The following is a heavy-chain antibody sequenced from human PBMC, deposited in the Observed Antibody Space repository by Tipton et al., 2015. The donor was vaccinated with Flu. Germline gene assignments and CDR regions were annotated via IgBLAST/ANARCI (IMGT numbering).Heavy chain of an antibody. V-gene: IGHV5-51*03. CDR2: IYPGDSQT. Sequence: QLVQSGPEVKKPGESLKTSCRGSGYSFTNHWIGWVRQLPGKGLEWMGIIYPGDSQTTYSPSFQGRVTISADMSTSTAHLQWTSLQASDTAMYYCARTNDYGDYWGQGTLVTVSS. J-gene: IGHJ4*02. CDR1: GYSFTNHW. CDR3: ARTNDYGDY.